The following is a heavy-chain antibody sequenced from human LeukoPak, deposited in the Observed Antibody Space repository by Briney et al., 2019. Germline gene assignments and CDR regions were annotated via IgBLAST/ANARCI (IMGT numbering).Heavy chain of an antibody. V-gene: IGHV4-59*01. Sequence: SETLSLTCTVSGGSISSYYWSWIRQPPGKGLEWIGYIYYSGSTNYNPSLKSRVTISVDTSKNQFSLKLSSVTAADTAVYYCAREPGWVDDFDYWGQGTLVTVSS. CDR3: AREPGWVDDFDY. CDR1: GGSISSYY. D-gene: IGHD6-19*01. J-gene: IGHJ4*02. CDR2: IYYSGST.